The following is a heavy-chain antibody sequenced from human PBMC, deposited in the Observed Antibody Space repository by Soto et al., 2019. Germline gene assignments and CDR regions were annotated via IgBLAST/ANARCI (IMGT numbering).Heavy chain of an antibody. D-gene: IGHD3-9*01. CDR3: ARVALRYFDWLLPTGEFDY. J-gene: IGHJ4*02. CDR2: IWYDGSNK. Sequence: PGGSLRLSCAASGFTFSSYGMHWVRQAPGKGLEWVAVIWYDGSNKYYADSVKGRFTISRDNSKNTLYLQMNSLRAEDTAVYYCARVALRYFDWLLPTGEFDYWGQGTLVTVSS. V-gene: IGHV3-33*01. CDR1: GFTFSSYG.